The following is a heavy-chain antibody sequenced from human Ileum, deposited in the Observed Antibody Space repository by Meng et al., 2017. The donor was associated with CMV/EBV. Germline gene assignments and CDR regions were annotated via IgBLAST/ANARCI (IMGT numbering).Heavy chain of an antibody. V-gene: IGHV3-15*01. Sequence: GESLKISCAASGFTFSNSWMTWVRQAPGKGLEWVGRIKSKTDGGTLDYAAPVKGRFTISRDDSKSTLYLQMNSLKTEDTAVYYCTDTAVIKDWGQGTLVTVSS. J-gene: IGHJ4*02. D-gene: IGHD5-18*01. CDR3: TDTAVIKD. CDR1: GFTFSNSW. CDR2: IKSKTDGGTL.